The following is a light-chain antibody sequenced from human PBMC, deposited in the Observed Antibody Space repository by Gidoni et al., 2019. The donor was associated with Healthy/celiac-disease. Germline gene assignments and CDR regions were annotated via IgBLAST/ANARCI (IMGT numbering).Light chain of an antibody. Sequence: AIRMTQSPSSFSASTGDRVTITCRSSQGISSDLAWYQQKPGKAPKLLIYAASTLQSGVPSRFSGSGSGTDFTLTISCLQSEDFATYYCQQYYSYPLTCGPGTKVDIK. J-gene: IGKJ3*01. CDR1: QGISSD. CDR2: AAS. V-gene: IGKV1-8*01. CDR3: QQYYSYPLT.